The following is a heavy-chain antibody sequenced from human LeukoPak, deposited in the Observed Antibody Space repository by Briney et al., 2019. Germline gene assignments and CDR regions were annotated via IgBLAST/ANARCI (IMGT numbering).Heavy chain of an antibody. CDR1: GFTFSSYW. CDR2: IGGSGGAT. Sequence: GGSLRLSCAASGFTFSSYWMHWVRQAPGEGLVWVSTIGGSGGATYYADSVKGRFTISRDGSMNTVYLQMNSLRAEDTAVYHCTKAHRALDSTSHYLYFDLWGLGTLLTVSS. J-gene: IGHJ4*02. CDR3: TKAHRALDSTSHYLYFDL. V-gene: IGHV3-23*01. D-gene: IGHD6-13*01.